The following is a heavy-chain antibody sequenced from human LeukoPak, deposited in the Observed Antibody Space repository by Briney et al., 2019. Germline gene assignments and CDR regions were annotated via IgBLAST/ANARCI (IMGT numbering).Heavy chain of an antibody. CDR2: INPSAGST. Sequence: GASVKVSCKASGYTFTSNYMHWVRQAPGQGLEWMGIINPSAGSTSYAQKFHGRVTMTRDTSTSTVYMELSSLRSEDTAVYFCARESSSTSCPYWGQGTLVTVSS. V-gene: IGHV1-46*01. CDR1: GYTFTSNY. D-gene: IGHD2-2*01. CDR3: ARESSSTSCPY. J-gene: IGHJ4*02.